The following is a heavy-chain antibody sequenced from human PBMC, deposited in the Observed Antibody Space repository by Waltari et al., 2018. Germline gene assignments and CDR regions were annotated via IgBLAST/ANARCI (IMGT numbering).Heavy chain of an antibody. Sequence: EVQLVESGGGLVKPGGSLRLSCAASGFTFRTYHMNWVRQAPGKGLECVTYIISTSSYITYADSVKGRVTISRDNANNSLYLQMSSLRAEDTAIYYCARDSARNYDYISGGHAFDIWGQGTMITVSS. V-gene: IGHV3-21*02. J-gene: IGHJ3*02. CDR1: GFTFRTYH. CDR2: IISTSSYI. D-gene: IGHD3-16*01. CDR3: ARDSARNYDYISGGHAFDI.